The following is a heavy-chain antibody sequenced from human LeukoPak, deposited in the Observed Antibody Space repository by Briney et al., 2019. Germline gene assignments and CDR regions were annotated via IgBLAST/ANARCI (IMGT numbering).Heavy chain of an antibody. J-gene: IGHJ4*02. CDR2: IWYDGSNK. V-gene: IGHV3-33*01. CDR1: GFTFSSYG. D-gene: IGHD3-9*01. Sequence: PGGSLRLSCAASGFTFSSYGMHWVRQAPGKGLEGVAVIWYDGSNKYYADSVKGRFTISRDNSKNTLYLQMNRLRAEDTAVYYCARDRGYDILTGYYFDYWGQGTLVTVSS. CDR3: ARDRGYDILTGYYFDY.